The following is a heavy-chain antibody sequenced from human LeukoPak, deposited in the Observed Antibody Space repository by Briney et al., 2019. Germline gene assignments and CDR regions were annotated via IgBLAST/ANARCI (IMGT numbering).Heavy chain of an antibody. D-gene: IGHD3-22*01. Sequence: PSETLSLTCAVYGGSFSGYYWSWIRQPPGKGLEWIGEINHSGSTNYNPSLKSRVTISVDTSKNQFSLKLSSVTAADTAVYYCARGGSSYYDSSGYYYGWYFDLWGRGTLVTVSS. CDR2: INHSGST. CDR3: ARGGSSYYDSSGYYYGWYFDL. J-gene: IGHJ2*01. CDR1: GGSFSGYY. V-gene: IGHV4-34*01.